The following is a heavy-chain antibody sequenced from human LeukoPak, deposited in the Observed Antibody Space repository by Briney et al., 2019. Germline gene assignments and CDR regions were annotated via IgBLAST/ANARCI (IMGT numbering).Heavy chain of an antibody. CDR1: GGSFSGYY. D-gene: IGHD2-2*01. CDR3: ARSPRFAVVVPAAKVNWFDP. J-gene: IGHJ5*02. Sequence: PSETLSLTCAVYGGSFSGYYWSWIRQPPGKGLEWIGEINHSESTNYNPSLKSRVTISVDTSKNQFSLKLSSVTAADTAVYYCARSPRFAVVVPAAKVNWFDPWGQGTLVTVSS. CDR2: INHSEST. V-gene: IGHV4-34*01.